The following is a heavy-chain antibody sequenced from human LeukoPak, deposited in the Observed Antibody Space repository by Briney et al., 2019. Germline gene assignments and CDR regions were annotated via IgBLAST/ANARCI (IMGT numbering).Heavy chain of an antibody. CDR2: IYTSGST. V-gene: IGHV4-61*02. CDR3: VIFGVVYYFDY. Sequence: SETLSLTCTVSGGSISSGSYYWSWIRQPAGKGLEWIGRIYTSGSTNYNPSLKSRVTISVDTSKNQCSLKLSSVTAADTAVYYCVIFGVVYYFDYWGQGTLVTVSS. J-gene: IGHJ4*02. D-gene: IGHD3-3*01. CDR1: GGSISSGSYY.